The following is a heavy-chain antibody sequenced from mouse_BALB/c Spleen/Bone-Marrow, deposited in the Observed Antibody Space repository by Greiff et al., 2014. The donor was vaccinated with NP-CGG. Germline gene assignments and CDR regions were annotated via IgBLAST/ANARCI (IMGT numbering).Heavy chain of an antibody. CDR1: GFNIKDTY. V-gene: IGHV14-3*02. Sequence: EVMLVESGAELVKPGASVKLSCTASGFNIKDTYMHWVKQRPEQGLEWIGRIDPANGNTKYDPKFQGKATITADTSSNTAYLQLXSLTSEDTAVYYCARWEYYAMDDWGQGTSVTVSS. CDR2: IDPANGNT. D-gene: IGHD4-1*01. CDR3: ARWEYYAMDD. J-gene: IGHJ4*01.